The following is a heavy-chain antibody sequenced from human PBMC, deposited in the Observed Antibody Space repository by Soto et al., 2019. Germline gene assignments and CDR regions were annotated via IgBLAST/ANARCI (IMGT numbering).Heavy chain of an antibody. CDR3: AKTGFWSDYRVADY. CDR1: GVSISTRSSY. V-gene: IGHV4-39*01. D-gene: IGHD3-3*01. J-gene: IGHJ4*02. Sequence: LSLTCTVSGVSISTRSSYWGWIRQPPGKGLEWIGSINFSGSTYNNPSLKSRITISVDTSKNQFSLKLSSVTAADTAVYFCAKTGFWSDYRVADYWGQGTLVTVSS. CDR2: INFSGST.